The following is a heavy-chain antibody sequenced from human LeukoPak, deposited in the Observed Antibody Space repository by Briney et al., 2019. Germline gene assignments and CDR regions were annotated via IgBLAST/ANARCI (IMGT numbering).Heavy chain of an antibody. V-gene: IGHV1-2*02. CDR1: GYTFTGYY. D-gene: IGHD2-15*01. Sequence: ASVKVSCKASGYTFTGYYMHWVRQAPGQGLEWMGWINPNSGGTNYAQKFQGRVTMTRDTSISTAYMELSRLRSDDTAVYYCVRADCSGGSCSPDYWGQGTLVTVSS. CDR3: VRADCSGGSCSPDY. CDR2: INPNSGGT. J-gene: IGHJ4*02.